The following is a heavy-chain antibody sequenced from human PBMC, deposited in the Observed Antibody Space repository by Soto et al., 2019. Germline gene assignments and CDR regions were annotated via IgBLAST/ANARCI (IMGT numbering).Heavy chain of an antibody. D-gene: IGHD2-8*02. Sequence: GGSLRLSCAASGFTFSSYWMHWVRQAPGKGLVWVSRINSDGSSTTYADSVKGRFTISRDNAKNTLFLEMNSLRAEDTAVYYCAREFALAPRVFDYWGQGTLVTVS. CDR1: GFTFSSYW. CDR2: INSDGSST. J-gene: IGHJ4*02. CDR3: AREFALAPRVFDY. V-gene: IGHV3-74*03.